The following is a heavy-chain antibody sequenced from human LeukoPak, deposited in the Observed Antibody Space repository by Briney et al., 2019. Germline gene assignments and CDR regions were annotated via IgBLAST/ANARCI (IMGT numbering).Heavy chain of an antibody. Sequence: GASVKVSCTVSGSSLSELSLYWVRQAPGKGLEWMGGFDVIDSETFYAQKFQGRVTMTEDSSTDNAYMELRSLTSDDTALYYCAAGRPYSLLDYWGQGTLVTVSS. CDR1: GSSLSELS. D-gene: IGHD5-18*01. V-gene: IGHV1-24*01. CDR2: FDVIDSET. J-gene: IGHJ4*02. CDR3: AAGRPYSLLDY.